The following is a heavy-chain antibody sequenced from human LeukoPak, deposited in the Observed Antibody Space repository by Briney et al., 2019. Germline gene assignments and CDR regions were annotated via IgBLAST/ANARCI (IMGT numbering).Heavy chain of an antibody. CDR3: AKDARTGIVGAIDY. CDR1: GFTFDDYA. V-gene: IGHV3-9*01. J-gene: IGHJ4*02. CDR2: ISWNSGNI. Sequence: SLRLSCAASGFTFDDYAMHWARQAPGKGLEWVSGISWNSGNIGYADSVKGRFTISRDNAKNSLYLQMNSLRGEDTALYYCAKDARTGIVGAIDYWGQGTLVTVSS. D-gene: IGHD1-26*01.